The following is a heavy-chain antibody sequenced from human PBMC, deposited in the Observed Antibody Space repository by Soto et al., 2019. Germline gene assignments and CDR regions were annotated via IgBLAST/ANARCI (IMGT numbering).Heavy chain of an antibody. V-gene: IGHV3-74*01. Sequence: GRSLRLSCAVSGSTFSNDWMHWVRQAPGKGLVWVSHINSDGISTNYADFVKGRFTIARDNAKNTVYLQMNSLRAEDTAVYYCARARSYSLDVWGQGTRVTV. CDR3: ARARSYSLDV. CDR1: GSTFSNDW. CDR2: INSDGIST. J-gene: IGHJ6*02.